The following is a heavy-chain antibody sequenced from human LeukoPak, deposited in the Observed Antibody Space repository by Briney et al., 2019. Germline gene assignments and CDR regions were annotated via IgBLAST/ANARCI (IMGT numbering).Heavy chain of an antibody. CDR2: IKQDGSEK. J-gene: IGHJ3*02. Sequence: GGSLRLSCAASGFTFSSYWMSWVRQAPGKGLEWVANIKQDGSEKYYVDSVKGRFTISRDNAKNSLYLQMNSLRGEDTAVFYCATEHALDAFDIWGQGTMVTVSS. CDR1: GFTFSSYW. CDR3: ATEHALDAFDI. D-gene: IGHD2-2*01. V-gene: IGHV3-7*04.